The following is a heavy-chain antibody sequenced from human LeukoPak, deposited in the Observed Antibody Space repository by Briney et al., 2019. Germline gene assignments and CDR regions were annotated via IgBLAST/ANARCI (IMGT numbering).Heavy chain of an antibody. D-gene: IGHD4-23*01. V-gene: IGHV3-30*02. CDR2: MWHDGSNK. CDR3: AKDKGKKSFDY. Sequence: GGSLRLSCAASGFAFTSSGMHWVRQTPGKGLEGVTFMWHDGSNKYYAESVKGRFTVSRDNSRNTIYLQMNNLRPEDTAVYYCAKDKGKKSFDYWGQGTLVTVSS. CDR1: GFAFTSSG. J-gene: IGHJ4*02.